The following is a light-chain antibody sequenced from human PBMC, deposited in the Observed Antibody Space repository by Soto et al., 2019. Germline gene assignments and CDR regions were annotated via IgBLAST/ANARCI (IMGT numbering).Light chain of an antibody. CDR2: SNI. V-gene: IGLV1-44*01. CDR3: STWDDTLKGPV. Sequence: QSVLTQPPSASGTPGQRVTISCSGTSSSIGNNRVNWYQQIPGTAPKLLIYSNIQRPSGVPDRFSGSKSGTSASLAITGLQSEDEGDYYCSTWDDTLKGPVFGGGTKLTVL. J-gene: IGLJ3*02. CDR1: SSSIGNNR.